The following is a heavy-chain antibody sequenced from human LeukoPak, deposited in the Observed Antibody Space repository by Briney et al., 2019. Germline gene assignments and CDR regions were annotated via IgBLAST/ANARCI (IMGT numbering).Heavy chain of an antibody. J-gene: IGHJ5*02. D-gene: IGHD6-19*01. CDR2: INSDGSST. CDR3: ARVGSVAGNWFDP. Sequence: GGSLRLSCAASGFTFSSYWMHWVRQAPGKGLVWVSRINSDGSSTSYADSVKGRFTISRDNAKNSLYLQMNSLRAEDTAVYYCARVGSVAGNWFDPWGQGTLVTVSS. V-gene: IGHV3-74*01. CDR1: GFTFSSYW.